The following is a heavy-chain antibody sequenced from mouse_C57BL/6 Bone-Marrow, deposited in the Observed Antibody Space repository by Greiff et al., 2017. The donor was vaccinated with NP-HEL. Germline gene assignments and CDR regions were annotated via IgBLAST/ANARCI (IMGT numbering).Heavy chain of an antibody. V-gene: IGHV5-17*01. CDR3: ARQGYSNYIYAMDY. D-gene: IGHD2-5*01. CDR1: GFTFSDYG. Sequence: EVQLVESGGGLVKPGGSLKLSCAASGFTFSDYGMHWVRQAPEKGLEWVAYISSGSSTIYYADTVKGRFTISRDNAKNTLFLQMTSLRSEDTAMYYCARQGYSNYIYAMDYWGQGTSVTVSS. CDR2: ISSGSSTI. J-gene: IGHJ4*01.